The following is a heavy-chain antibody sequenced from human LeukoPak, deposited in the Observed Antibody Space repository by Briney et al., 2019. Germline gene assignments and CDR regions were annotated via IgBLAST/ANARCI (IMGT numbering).Heavy chain of an antibody. CDR2: ISGSGDSA. CDR1: GFTFSSYA. CDR3: ARDLLVVVTAPPGAFDI. V-gene: IGHV3-23*01. Sequence: PGGSLRLSCAASGFTFSSYAMSWVRQAPGKGLEWVSAISGSGDSAYYADSVKGRFTISRDNAKNSLYLQMNSLRAEDTAVYYCARDLLVVVTAPPGAFDIWGQGTMVTVSS. J-gene: IGHJ3*02. D-gene: IGHD2-21*02.